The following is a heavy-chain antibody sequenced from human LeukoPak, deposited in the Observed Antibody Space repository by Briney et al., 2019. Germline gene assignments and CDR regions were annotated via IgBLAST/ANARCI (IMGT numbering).Heavy chain of an antibody. V-gene: IGHV4-39*01. CDR1: GGSISSSSYY. CDR3: ARQDGGYYYYYYMDV. Sequence: PLETLSLTCTVSGGSISSSSYYWGWIRQPPGKGLEWIGSIYYSGSTYYNPSLKSRVTISVDTSKNQFSLKLSSVTAADTAVYYCARQDGGYYYYYYMDVWGKGTTVTVSS. J-gene: IGHJ6*03. CDR2: IYYSGST.